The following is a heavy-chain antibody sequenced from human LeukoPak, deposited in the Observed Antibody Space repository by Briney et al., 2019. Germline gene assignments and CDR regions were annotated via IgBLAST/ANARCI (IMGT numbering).Heavy chain of an antibody. CDR3: ARDRDSSGWYEWAFDI. D-gene: IGHD6-19*01. V-gene: IGHV3-11*01. CDR2: ISSSGSTI. Sequence: GGSLRLSCAASGFTFSDYYMSWIGQAPGKGLEWVSYISSSGSTIYYADSVKGRFTISRDNAKNSLYLQMNSLRAEDTAVYYCARDRDSSGWYEWAFDIWGQGTMVTVPS. J-gene: IGHJ3*02. CDR1: GFTFSDYY.